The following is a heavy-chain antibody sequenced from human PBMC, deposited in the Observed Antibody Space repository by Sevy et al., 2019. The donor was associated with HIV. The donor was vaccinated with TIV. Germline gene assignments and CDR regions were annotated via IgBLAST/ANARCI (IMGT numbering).Heavy chain of an antibody. CDR2: FDPEYGET. CDR1: GYTLTKLS. J-gene: IGHJ5*02. Sequence: ASVKVSCKVSGYTLTKLSMHCVRQAPGKGLEWMGDFDPEYGETIYAQGFQGRVTMTEDTSTNTAYMQLTSLTFEDTAVYYCTTVGLRYCSGASCYQGDWFDPWGQRTLVTVSS. CDR3: TTVGLRYCSGASCYQGDWFDP. D-gene: IGHD2-15*01. V-gene: IGHV1-24*01.